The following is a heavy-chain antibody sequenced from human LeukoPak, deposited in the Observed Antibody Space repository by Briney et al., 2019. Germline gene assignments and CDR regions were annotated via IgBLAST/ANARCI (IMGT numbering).Heavy chain of an antibody. Sequence: GGSLRLSCAASGFTFSRYSMNWVRQAPGKGLEWVPSITSSSTYIYYADSVKGRFTISRDNAKNSLYLQMNSLRAEDTAVYYCARDDGGYCSSTSCYLGWIDPWGQGTLVTVSS. V-gene: IGHV3-21*06. D-gene: IGHD2-2*03. CDR1: GFTFSRYS. CDR2: ITSSSTYI. CDR3: ARDDGGYCSSTSCYLGWIDP. J-gene: IGHJ5*02.